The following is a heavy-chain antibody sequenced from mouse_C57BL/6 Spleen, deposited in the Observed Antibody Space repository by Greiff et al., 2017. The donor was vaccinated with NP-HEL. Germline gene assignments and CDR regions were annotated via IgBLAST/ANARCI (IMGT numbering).Heavy chain of an antibody. V-gene: IGHV1-69*01. CDR1: GYTFTSYW. J-gene: IGHJ1*03. D-gene: IGHD1-1*01. CDR3: ARRSYGSSYDWYFDV. CDR2: IDPSDSYT. Sequence: VQLQQPGAELVMPGASVKLSCKASGYTFTSYWMHWVKQRPGQGLEWIGEIDPSDSYTNYNQKFKGKSTLTVDKSSSTAYMQLSSLTSEDSAVYYCARRSYGSSYDWYFDVWGTGTTVTVSS.